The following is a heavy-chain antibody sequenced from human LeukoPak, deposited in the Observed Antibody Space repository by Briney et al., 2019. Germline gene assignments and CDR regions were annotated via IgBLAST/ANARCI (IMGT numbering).Heavy chain of an antibody. CDR2: INRSSGDT. CDR1: GFTFSSYE. D-gene: IGHD3-16*02. V-gene: IGHV3-48*03. Sequence: PGGSLRLSCAASGFTFSSYEMNWVRQAPGKGLEWVSGINRSSGDTGYADSVKGRFTISRDNAKNSLSLQMNSLRAEDTAVYYCAIGGLYDYVWGSYRYKSAFDIWGQGTMVTVSS. CDR3: AIGGLYDYVWGSYRYKSAFDI. J-gene: IGHJ3*02.